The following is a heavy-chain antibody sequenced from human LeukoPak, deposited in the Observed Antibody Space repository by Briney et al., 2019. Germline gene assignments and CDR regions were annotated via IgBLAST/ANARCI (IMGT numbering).Heavy chain of an antibody. Sequence: GESRRISCKGSGYSFTSYWISWVRQMPGKGLEWMGRIDPSDSYTNYRPSFQGHVTISVDKSTSTAYLQWSSLKASDTAMYYCARRLQRHFDYWGQGTLVTVSS. CDR1: GYSFTSYW. J-gene: IGHJ4*02. CDR3: ARRLQRHFDY. CDR2: IDPSDSYT. V-gene: IGHV5-10-1*01. D-gene: IGHD2-15*01.